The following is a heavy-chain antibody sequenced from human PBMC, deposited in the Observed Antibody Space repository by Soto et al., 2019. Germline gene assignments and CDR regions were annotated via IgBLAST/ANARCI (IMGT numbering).Heavy chain of an antibody. CDR3: TKVSCPYRCSSETVLDY. CDR2: ISWGSPYT. CDR1: GFTFDAYT. J-gene: IGHJ4*02. V-gene: IGHV3-43*01. D-gene: IGHD6-6*01. Sequence: EVQLVESGGVVVQPGGSLRLSCAASGFTFDAYTMHWVRQAPGKGLEWVSLISWGSPYTYYADSVKGRFTISRDNGQNSLYLKMNSMRTEDTSLYSCTKVSCPYRCSSETVLDYWGQGTLVTVSS.